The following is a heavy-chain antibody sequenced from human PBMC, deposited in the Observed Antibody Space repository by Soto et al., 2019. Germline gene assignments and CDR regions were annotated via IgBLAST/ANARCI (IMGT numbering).Heavy chain of an antibody. V-gene: IGHV3-74*01. Sequence: GGSLRLSCAASGFTFSSYWMHWVRQAPGKGLVWVSRINSDGSSSIYAESVKGRFTISRDNAKNTLYLQMNSLSAEDTAVYYCVTVVPYNNPDFWGQGTLVTVSS. CDR2: INSDGSSS. CDR1: GFTFSSYW. CDR3: VTVVPYNNPDF. J-gene: IGHJ4*02. D-gene: IGHD4-4*01.